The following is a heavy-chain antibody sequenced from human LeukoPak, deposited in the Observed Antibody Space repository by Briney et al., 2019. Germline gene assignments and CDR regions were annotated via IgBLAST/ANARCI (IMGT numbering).Heavy chain of an antibody. J-gene: IGHJ6*02. D-gene: IGHD2-2*01. CDR2: IYYSGST. CDR1: GGSISSGGYY. V-gene: IGHV4-31*03. CDR3: ARDLLWSRGMDV. Sequence: SETLSLTCTVSGGSISSGGYYWSWIRQHPGKGLEWIGYIYYSGSTYYNPYLKSRVTISVDTSKNQFSLKLSSVTAADTAVYYCARDLLWSRGMDVWGQGTTVTVSS.